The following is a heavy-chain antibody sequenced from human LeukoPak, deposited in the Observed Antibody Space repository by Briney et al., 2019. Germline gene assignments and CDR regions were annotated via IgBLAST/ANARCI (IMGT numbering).Heavy chain of an antibody. CDR1: GYTFTSYG. Sequence: EASVKVSCKASGYTFTSYGISWVRQAPGQGLEWMGWISAYNGNTNYAQKLQGRVTMTTDTSTSTAYMELRSLRSDDTAVYYCARDEYDFWSGYSPTSRHDYWGQGTLVTVSS. CDR2: ISAYNGNT. D-gene: IGHD3-3*01. CDR3: ARDEYDFWSGYSPTSRHDY. V-gene: IGHV1-18*01. J-gene: IGHJ4*02.